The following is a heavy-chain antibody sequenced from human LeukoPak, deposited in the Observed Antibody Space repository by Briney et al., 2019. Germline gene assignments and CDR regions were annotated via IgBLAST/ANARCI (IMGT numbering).Heavy chain of an antibody. CDR3: AKLYRGRSNDAFDI. CDR1: GFTFSSYG. D-gene: IGHD1-14*01. V-gene: IGHV3-30*18. Sequence: QPGGSVRLSCAASGFTFSSYGMHWVRQAPGKGLEWVAVISYDGSNKYYADSVKGRFTISRDNSKNTLYLQMNSLRAEDTAVYYCAKLYRGRSNDAFDIWGQGTMVTVSS. J-gene: IGHJ3*02. CDR2: ISYDGSNK.